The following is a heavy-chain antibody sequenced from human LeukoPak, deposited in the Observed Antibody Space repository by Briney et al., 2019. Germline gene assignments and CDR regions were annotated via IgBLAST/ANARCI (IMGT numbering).Heavy chain of an antibody. CDR3: AKDRNYYGSGSPPQISWYMDV. V-gene: IGHV1-2*02. CDR1: GYTFTGYY. Sequence: ASVKVSCKASGYTFTGYYMHWVRQAPGQGLEWMGWINPNRGGTNYAQKFQGRVTMTRDTSISTAYMELSRLRSDDTAVYYCAKDRNYYGSGSPPQISWYMDVWGKGTTVTVSS. J-gene: IGHJ6*03. D-gene: IGHD3-10*01. CDR2: INPNRGGT.